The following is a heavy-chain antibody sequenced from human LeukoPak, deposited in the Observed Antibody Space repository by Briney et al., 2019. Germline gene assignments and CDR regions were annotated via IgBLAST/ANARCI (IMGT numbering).Heavy chain of an antibody. CDR3: AIYYDSSGYETMNAFDI. J-gene: IGHJ3*02. CDR1: GFTFSSYG. CDR2: ISYDGSNK. D-gene: IGHD3-22*01. V-gene: IGHV3-30*03. Sequence: GRSLRLSCAASGFTFSSYGMHWVRQAPGKGLEWVAVISYDGSNKYYADSVKGRFTISRVNSKNTLYLQMNSLRAEDTAVYYCAIYYDSSGYETMNAFDIWGQGTMVTVSS.